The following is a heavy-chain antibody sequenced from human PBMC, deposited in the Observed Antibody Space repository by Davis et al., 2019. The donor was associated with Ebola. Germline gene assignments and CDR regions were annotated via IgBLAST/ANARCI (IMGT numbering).Heavy chain of an antibody. V-gene: IGHV1-2*06. CDR2: INPNSGGT. CDR1: GYSFTAYY. D-gene: IGHD2-8*01. Sequence: AASVKVSCKASGYSFTAYYIHWVRQAPGQGLEWMGRINPNSGGTNYAQKFQGRVTMTRDTSISTAYMELSRLRSDDTAVYYCARGVGVLVLMVYAIDYWGQGTLVTVSS. CDR3: ARGVGVLVLMVYAIDY. J-gene: IGHJ4*02.